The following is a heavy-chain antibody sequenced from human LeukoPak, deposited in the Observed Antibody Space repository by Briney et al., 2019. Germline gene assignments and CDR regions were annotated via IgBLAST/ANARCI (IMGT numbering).Heavy chain of an antibody. J-gene: IGHJ3*02. CDR2: IYSNGST. CDR1: GGSISSGSYF. Sequence: SVALSLTCTVSGGSISSGSYFWSWIRQPAGKGGMWNGRIYSNGSTNYNPSLQSRLTISVSTSKNQLSLRLSAVTAADTAVSDCARQRSRDDFWSDLDAFDIWGQGTMVSVSS. CDR3: ARQRSRDDFWSDLDAFDI. V-gene: IGHV4-61*02. D-gene: IGHD3-3*01.